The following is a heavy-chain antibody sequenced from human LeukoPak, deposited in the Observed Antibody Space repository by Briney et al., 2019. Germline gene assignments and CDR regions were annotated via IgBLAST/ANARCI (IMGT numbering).Heavy chain of an antibody. D-gene: IGHD1-1*01. CDR1: GFTFSDYD. V-gene: IGHV3-13*01. CDR2: IGTAGDT. Sequence: PGGSLRLSCAASGFTFSDYDMHWVRQATGKGLEWVSAIGTAGDTYYTGSVKGRFTISRENAKNSLYLQMNSLRAGDTAVYYCARVAKERVGGVYYFDYWGRGTRVPVSS. CDR3: ARVAKERVGGVYYFDY. J-gene: IGHJ4*02.